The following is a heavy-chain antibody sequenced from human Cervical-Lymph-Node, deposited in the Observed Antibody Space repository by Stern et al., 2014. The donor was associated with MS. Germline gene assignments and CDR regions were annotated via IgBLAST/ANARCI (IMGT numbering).Heavy chain of an antibody. CDR1: GFTFRNYC. V-gene: IGHV3-74*02. CDR2: IKRDGTTI. CDR3: TKDAYGPEDY. D-gene: IGHD3-10*01. Sequence: EVQLEESGRGLVQPGGSLRLSCVASGFTFRNYCMNWVRHGPGQGLVWVARIKRDGTTITHAGSVKGRFTISRDNAKNTLYLQMNSLRVEDTAVYYCTKDAYGPEDYWGQGTSVTVSS. J-gene: IGHJ4*02.